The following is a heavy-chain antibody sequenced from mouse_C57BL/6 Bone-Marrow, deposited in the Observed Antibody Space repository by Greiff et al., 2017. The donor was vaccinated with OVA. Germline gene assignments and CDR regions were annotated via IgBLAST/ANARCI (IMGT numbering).Heavy chain of an antibody. CDR1: GYTFTSYG. J-gene: IGHJ2*01. Sequence: VKLQESGAELARPGASVKLSCKASGYTFTSYGISWVKQRTGQSLEWIGEIYPRSGNTYYNEKFKGKATLTADKSSSTAYMELRSLTSEDSAVYFCASVKTFLDYWGQGTTLTVSS. CDR3: ASVKTFLDY. V-gene: IGHV1-81*01. CDR2: IYPRSGNT.